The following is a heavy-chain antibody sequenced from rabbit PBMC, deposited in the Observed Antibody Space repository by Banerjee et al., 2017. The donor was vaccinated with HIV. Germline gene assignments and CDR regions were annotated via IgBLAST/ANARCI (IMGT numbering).Heavy chain of an antibody. V-gene: IGHV1S45*01. D-gene: IGHD6-1*01. J-gene: IGHJ4*01. CDR3: ARDAGSYAYIDGYFNL. CDR2: IDSSSIT. Sequence: QEQLEESGGDLVKPEGSLTLTCTASGFSFSNKYVMCWVRQAPGKGLEWIACIDSSSITWYASWVNGRFTISKSSSTTVTLQMTSLTAADTATYFCARDAGSYAYIDGYFNLWGPGTLVTVS. CDR1: GFSFSNKYV.